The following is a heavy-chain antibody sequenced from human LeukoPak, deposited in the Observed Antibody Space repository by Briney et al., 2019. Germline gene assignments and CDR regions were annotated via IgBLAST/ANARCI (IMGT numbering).Heavy chain of an antibody. CDR2: INPSGGST. Sequence: ASVKVSCKASGYTFTSYYMHWVRQAPGQGLELMGIINPSGGSTSYAQKFQGRVTMTRDTSTSTVYMELSSLRSEDTAVYYCARVPGDSSGFAYFDYWGQGTLVTVSS. CDR3: ARVPGDSSGFAYFDY. V-gene: IGHV1-46*03. J-gene: IGHJ4*02. CDR1: GYTFTSYY. D-gene: IGHD3-22*01.